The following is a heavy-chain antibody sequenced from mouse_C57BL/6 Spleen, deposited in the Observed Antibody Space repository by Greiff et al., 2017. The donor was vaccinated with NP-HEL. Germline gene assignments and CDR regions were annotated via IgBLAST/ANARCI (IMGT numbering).Heavy chain of an antibody. CDR2: IRSKSSNYAT. D-gene: IGHD2-3*01. Sequence: EVHLVESGGGLVQPKGSLKLSCAASGFTFNTYAMHWVRQAPGKGLEWVARIRSKSSNYATYYADSVKDRFTISRDDSQSMLYLQMNNLKTEDTAMYYCVRGSIRDGYYVAMDYWGQGTSVTVSS. V-gene: IGHV10-3*01. CDR1: GFTFNTYA. J-gene: IGHJ4*01. CDR3: VRGSIRDGYYVAMDY.